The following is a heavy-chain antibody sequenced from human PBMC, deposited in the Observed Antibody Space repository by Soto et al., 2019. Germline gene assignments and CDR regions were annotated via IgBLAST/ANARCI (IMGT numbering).Heavy chain of an antibody. D-gene: IGHD4-17*01. J-gene: IGHJ5*02. CDR1: VYSFTSYW. V-gene: IGHV5-51*01. CDR3: ARHGFYGDYASNYFDP. CDR2: IYPGDSDT. Sequence: PGESLKISCEGSVYSFTSYWIGWVRQMPGKGLEWMGIIYPGDSDTRYSPSFQGQVTFSADKSISTAYLQWSSLKASDTAMYYCARHGFYGDYASNYFDPWGQGTLVTVSS.